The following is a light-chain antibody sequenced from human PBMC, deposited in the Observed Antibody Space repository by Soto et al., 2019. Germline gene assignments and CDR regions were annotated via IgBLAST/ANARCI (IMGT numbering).Light chain of an antibody. CDR2: AAS. Sequence: AIRMTQSPSSLSASTGDRVTITCRASQGISSYLGWYQQKPGKAPNLLIYAASTLQSGVPWRCSGSGSGTEFTLTISSLQPDDFATKYCQRYNSYWTFGQGTEVDIK. CDR3: QRYNSYWT. V-gene: IGKV1-8*01. CDR1: QGISSY. J-gene: IGKJ1*01.